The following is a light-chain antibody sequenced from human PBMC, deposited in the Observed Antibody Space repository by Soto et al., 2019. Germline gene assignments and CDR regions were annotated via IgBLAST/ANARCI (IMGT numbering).Light chain of an antibody. CDR1: QSVSSNY. Sequence: DIVMTQSPDSLAVSLGERATLSCGASQSVSSNYLAWYQQKPDQSPRLLIYATSTRAAGIPDRFSGSGSGTDFTLTISRLEPDDVAVYYCQQYDTSPPMYTFGQGTKVDTK. CDR3: QQYDTSPPMYT. V-gene: IGKV3-20*01. J-gene: IGKJ2*01. CDR2: ATS.